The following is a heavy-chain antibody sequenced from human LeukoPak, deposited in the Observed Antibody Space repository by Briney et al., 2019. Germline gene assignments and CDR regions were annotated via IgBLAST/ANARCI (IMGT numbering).Heavy chain of an antibody. CDR2: INHSGST. Sequence: SETLSLTCAVYGVSFSGYYWSWVRQPPGKGLEWIGEINHSGSTNYNPSLKSRVTISIDTYKNQFSLKLSTVNAADTAVYYCARDRGGYYYGSGSFDYWGQGTLVTVSS. CDR1: GVSFSGYY. D-gene: IGHD3-10*01. J-gene: IGHJ4*02. CDR3: ARDRGGYYYGSGSFDY. V-gene: IGHV4-34*01.